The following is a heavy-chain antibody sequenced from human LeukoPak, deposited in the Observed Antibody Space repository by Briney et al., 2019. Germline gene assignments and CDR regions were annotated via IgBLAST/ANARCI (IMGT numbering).Heavy chain of an antibody. V-gene: IGHV3-23*05. CDR3: VRETGDTWGYFED. Sequence: GGPLSLSCAASGFTFSAKAMSWVRQTPGKRLEWVAVVYASDSEHYSDSVRGRFTISRDNSKNTVFLQMNSLRAEDTALYYCVRETGDTWGYFEDWGQGTLVSVSP. CDR2: VYASDSEH. J-gene: IGHJ4*03. D-gene: IGHD1-14*01. CDR1: GFTFSAKA.